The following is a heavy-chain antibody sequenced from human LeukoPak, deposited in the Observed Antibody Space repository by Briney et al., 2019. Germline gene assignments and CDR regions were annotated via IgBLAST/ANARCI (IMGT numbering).Heavy chain of an antibody. CDR1: GGSISSYY. CDR2: IYTSGST. Sequence: NPSETLSLTCTVSGGSISSYYWSWLRQPAGKGLEWIGRIYTSGSTNYNPSLKSRVTMSVDTSKNQFSLKLSSVTAADTAIYYCARDRGYYDSSGPYDYWGQGILVTVSS. CDR3: ARDRGYYDSSGPYDY. V-gene: IGHV4-4*07. D-gene: IGHD3-22*01. J-gene: IGHJ4*02.